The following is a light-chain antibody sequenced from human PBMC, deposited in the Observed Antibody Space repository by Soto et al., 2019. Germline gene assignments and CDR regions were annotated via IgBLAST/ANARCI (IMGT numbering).Light chain of an antibody. CDR2: NNN. J-gene: IGLJ2*01. CDR1: SSNIGRNS. V-gene: IGLV1-44*01. Sequence: QSALTQPPSASGTPGQRVTISCSGGSSNIGRNSVSWYQQVPGTAPKLIIFNNNERPSGIPGRFPGSKSGASASLAIVGLQSEDEADYFCASWDDNLNGPLLFGGGTKLTVL. CDR3: ASWDDNLNGPLL.